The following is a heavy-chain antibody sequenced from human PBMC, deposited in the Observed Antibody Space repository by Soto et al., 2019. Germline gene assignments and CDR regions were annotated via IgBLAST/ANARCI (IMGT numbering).Heavy chain of an antibody. Sequence: GGSLRLSCAASGFTFSSYAMHWVRQAPGKGLEYVSAISSNGGSTYYANSVKGRFTISRDNSKNTLYLQMGSLRAEDMAVYYCARVVSRSNGYLAAAFDIWAQGTMLTVSS. CDR1: GFTFSSYA. J-gene: IGHJ3*02. D-gene: IGHD5-18*01. CDR3: ARVVSRSNGYLAAAFDI. CDR2: ISSNGGST. V-gene: IGHV3-64*01.